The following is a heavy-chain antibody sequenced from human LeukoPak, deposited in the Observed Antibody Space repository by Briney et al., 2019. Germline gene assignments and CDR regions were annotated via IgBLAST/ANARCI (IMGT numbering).Heavy chain of an antibody. D-gene: IGHD1-7*01. Sequence: ASVKVSCKASGYTLTSYFIHCVRQAPGQGLEWMGIINPSGGSTRYAQQFQGRVTMTRDTSTSTVYMELSSLRSEDTAVYYCARDQDWNYAFDIWGQGTMVSVSS. CDR1: GYTLTSYF. CDR3: ARDQDWNYAFDI. CDR2: INPSGGST. V-gene: IGHV1-46*01. J-gene: IGHJ3*02.